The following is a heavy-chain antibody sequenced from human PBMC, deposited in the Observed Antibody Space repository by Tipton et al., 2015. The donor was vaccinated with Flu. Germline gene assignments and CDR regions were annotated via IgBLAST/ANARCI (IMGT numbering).Heavy chain of an antibody. CDR3: ARFSVRGESDY. D-gene: IGHD3-10*01. Sequence: TLSLTCTVSGGSISNYYWSWIRQPPGKGLEWIGYIYSSGSTNYSPSLKSRVTISVDTSKNQFSLKVSSVTAADTAVYYCARFSVRGESDYWGQGTLVTVSS. J-gene: IGHJ4*02. CDR2: IYSSGST. CDR1: GGSISNYY. V-gene: IGHV4-59*08.